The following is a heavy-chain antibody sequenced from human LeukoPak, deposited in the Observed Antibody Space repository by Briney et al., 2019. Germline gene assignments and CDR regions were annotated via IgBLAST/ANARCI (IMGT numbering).Heavy chain of an antibody. CDR2: MYYSGAA. V-gene: IGHV4-39*01. CDR1: AGSISSSSYY. D-gene: IGHD1-26*01. Sequence: SETLSLTCTVSAGSISSSSYYWGWIRQPPGKGLKRLGNMYYSGAAYFNPSLTSRVSISVDTSKNQFSLKLISVTAADTAVYYCARYIGGSGTYYFDHWGQGTLVTVSS. J-gene: IGHJ4*02. CDR3: ARYIGGSGTYYFDH.